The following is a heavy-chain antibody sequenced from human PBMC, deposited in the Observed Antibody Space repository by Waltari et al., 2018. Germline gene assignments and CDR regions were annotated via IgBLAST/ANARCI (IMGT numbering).Heavy chain of an antibody. CDR3: GNIGAFDI. Sequence: EVQLVESGGGLVQPGGSLRLSCAASGFTFSSYAMSWVRQAPGKGLEWVSAISGSGTYYADSVRGRFTISRDNVNNTVYLQMNRLRVEDTAVYYCGNIGAFDIWGQGTMVTVSS. J-gene: IGHJ3*02. D-gene: IGHD5-12*01. CDR1: GFTFSSYA. CDR2: ISGSGT. V-gene: IGHV3-23*04.